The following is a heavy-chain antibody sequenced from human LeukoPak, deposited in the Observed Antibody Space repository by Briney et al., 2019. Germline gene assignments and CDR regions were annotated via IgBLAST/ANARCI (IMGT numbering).Heavy chain of an antibody. CDR2: IIPILGIA. V-gene: IGHV1-69*04. CDR1: GGTFSSYA. J-gene: IGHJ4*02. D-gene: IGHD6-13*01. Sequence: SVKVSCKASGGTFSSYAISWVRQAPGQGLEWMGRIIPILGIANYAQKFQGRVTITADKSTSTAYMELSSLGSEDTAVYYCARGLQQLAKYYFDYWGQGTLVTVSS. CDR3: ARGLQQLAKYYFDY.